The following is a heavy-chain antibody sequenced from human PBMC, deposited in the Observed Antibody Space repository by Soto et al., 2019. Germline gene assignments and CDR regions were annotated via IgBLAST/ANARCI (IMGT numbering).Heavy chain of an antibody. CDR3: ARDQTTGTTRWFDP. CDR1: GGSISSGGYY. Sequence: SETLSLTCTVSGGSISSGGYYWSWIRQHPGKGLEWIGYIYYSGSTYYNPSLKSRVTISVDTSKNQFSLKLSSVTAADTAVYYCARDQTTGTTRWFDPWGQGTLVTVSS. V-gene: IGHV4-31*03. J-gene: IGHJ5*02. D-gene: IGHD1-7*01. CDR2: IYYSGST.